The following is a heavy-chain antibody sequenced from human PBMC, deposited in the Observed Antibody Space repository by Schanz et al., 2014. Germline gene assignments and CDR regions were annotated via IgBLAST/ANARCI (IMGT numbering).Heavy chain of an antibody. CDR1: GYTFTSYD. D-gene: IGHD2-15*01. J-gene: IGHJ5*02. V-gene: IGHV1-8*01. Sequence: QGQLVQSGAEVKKPGASVKVSCKASGYTFTSYDINWVRQATGQGLEWMGWTNSKTGNTGYAQRFKGKVTMTRNTSITTAYSEVSSLRSGDTAGYYCTKGRAIERWGQGTTVTVSS. CDR3: TKGRAIER. CDR2: TNSKTGNT.